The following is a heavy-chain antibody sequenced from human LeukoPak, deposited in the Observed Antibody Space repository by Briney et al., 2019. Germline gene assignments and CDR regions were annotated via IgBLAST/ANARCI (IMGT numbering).Heavy chain of an antibody. CDR1: GGSISSSNYY. Sequence: SQTLSLTCTVSGGSISSSNYYWSWIRQPAGKGLEWIGRIYTSGTTNYNPSLKSRVTISIDTSKNQFSLKLSSVTAADTAVYYRARERAVTTYYYFDYWGQGTLVTVSS. D-gene: IGHD4-17*01. CDR2: IYTSGTT. V-gene: IGHV4-61*02. J-gene: IGHJ4*02. CDR3: ARERAVTTYYYFDY.